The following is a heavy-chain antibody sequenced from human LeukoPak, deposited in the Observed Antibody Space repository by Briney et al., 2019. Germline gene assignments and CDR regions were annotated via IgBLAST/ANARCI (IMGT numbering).Heavy chain of an antibody. J-gene: IGHJ4*02. Sequence: SETLSLTCTVSGGSISSSSYYWGWIRQPPGKGLEWIGSIYYSGSTYYNPSHKSRVTISVDTSKNQFSLKLSSVTAADTAVYYCASGVGYYDSSGPFDYWGQGTLVTVSS. CDR3: ASGVGYYDSSGPFDY. CDR1: GGSISSSSYY. D-gene: IGHD3-22*01. CDR2: IYYSGST. V-gene: IGHV4-39*01.